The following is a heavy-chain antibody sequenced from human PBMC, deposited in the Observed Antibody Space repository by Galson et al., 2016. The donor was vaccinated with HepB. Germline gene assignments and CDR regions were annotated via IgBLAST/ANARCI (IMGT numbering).Heavy chain of an antibody. V-gene: IGHV3-33*08. CDR1: GFTFRSYS. J-gene: IGHJ6*02. CDR2: IWFEGSKI. Sequence: SLRLSCAGSGFTFRSYSMNWVRRAPGKGLEWVAIIWFEGSKIYYGDSVKGRLTTPRDNSKKTLYLQMNSLRVEDTAVYYCPRVPGGSYYYYAMDVWGQGTTVIVSS. CDR3: PRVPGGSYYYYAMDV. D-gene: IGHD6-19*01.